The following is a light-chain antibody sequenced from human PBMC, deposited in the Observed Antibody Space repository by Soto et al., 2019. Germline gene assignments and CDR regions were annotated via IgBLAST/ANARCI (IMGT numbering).Light chain of an antibody. CDR1: QSVRRY. J-gene: IGKJ5*01. CDR3: QQRNNWPPIT. Sequence: IVLAQSPATLSLSPGEGATIPCRASQSVRRYLAWCQQKPGQAPRLLIYDASTRATGIPARFSGSGSETDFTLTITSLEPEDFAVYYCQQRNNWPPITFGQGTRLEIK. CDR2: DAS. V-gene: IGKV3-11*01.